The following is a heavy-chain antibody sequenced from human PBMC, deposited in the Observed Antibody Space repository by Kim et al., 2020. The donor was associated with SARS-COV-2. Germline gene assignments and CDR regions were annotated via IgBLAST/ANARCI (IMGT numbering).Heavy chain of an antibody. Sequence: GGSLRLSCAASGFTFSSYGMHWVRQAPGKGLEWVAVISYDGSNKYYADSVKGRFTISRDNSKNTLYLQMNSLRAEYTAVYYCAKGGTVRGPLSYWGQGTLVTVSS. CDR1: GFTFSSYG. CDR2: ISYDGSNK. D-gene: IGHD4-17*01. CDR3: AKGGTVRGPLSY. V-gene: IGHV3-30*18. J-gene: IGHJ4*02.